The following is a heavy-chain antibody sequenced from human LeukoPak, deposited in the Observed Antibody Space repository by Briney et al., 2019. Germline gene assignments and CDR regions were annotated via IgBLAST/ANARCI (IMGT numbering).Heavy chain of an antibody. D-gene: IGHD6-13*01. CDR1: GYTFTSYD. V-gene: IGHV1-8*03. Sequence: ASVKVSCKASGYTFTSYDINWVRQATGQGLEWMGWMNPNSGNTGYAQKFQGRVTITRNTSISTAYMELSSLRSEDTAVYYCARDSSSWTGDAFDIWGQGTMVTVSS. J-gene: IGHJ3*02. CDR2: MNPNSGNT. CDR3: ARDSSSWTGDAFDI.